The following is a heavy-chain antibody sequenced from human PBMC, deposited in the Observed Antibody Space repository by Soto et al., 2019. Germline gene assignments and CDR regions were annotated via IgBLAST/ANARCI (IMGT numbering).Heavy chain of an antibody. CDR3: ARDTQDDFWSGYYRDY. V-gene: IGHV3-48*02. D-gene: IGHD3-3*01. CDR2: ISSSSSTI. CDR1: GFTFSSYS. Sequence: EVQLVESGGGLVQPGGSLRLSCAASGFTFSSYSMNWVRQAPGKGLEWVSYISSSSSTIYYADSVKGRFTISRDNAKNSLYLQMNGLRDEDTAVYYCARDTQDDFWSGYYRDYWGQGTLVTVSS. J-gene: IGHJ4*02.